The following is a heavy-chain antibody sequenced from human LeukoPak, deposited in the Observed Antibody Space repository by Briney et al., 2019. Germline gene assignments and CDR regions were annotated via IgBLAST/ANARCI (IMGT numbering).Heavy chain of an antibody. Sequence: GASVKVSCKASGYTLINFGISWVRQAPGQGLEWMGWISTYNGNTEYAKKFQGRVTMTTDTSTSTAYMELRSLRSDDTAAYYCARYCTSATCYAFDPWGQGSLVTVSS. V-gene: IGHV1-18*01. CDR1: GYTLINFG. D-gene: IGHD2-2*01. CDR3: ARYCTSATCYAFDP. CDR2: ISTYNGNT. J-gene: IGHJ5*02.